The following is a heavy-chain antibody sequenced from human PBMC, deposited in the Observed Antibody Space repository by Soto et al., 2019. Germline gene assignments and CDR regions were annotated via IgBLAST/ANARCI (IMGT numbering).Heavy chain of an antibody. CDR3: AYRALYSGSYWDGGYFDY. D-gene: IGHD1-26*01. CDR2: IYWDDDK. J-gene: IGHJ4*02. Sequence: QITLRESGPTRVKPTQTLALTCTFSGFSLTTSGVGVGWIRQPPGKALEWLALIYWDDDKRYSPSLKTRLTITTDNSINQVVLTMTDMDPVDTATYYCAYRALYSGSYWDGGYFDYWGQGALVTVSS. CDR1: GFSLTTSGVG. V-gene: IGHV2-5*02.